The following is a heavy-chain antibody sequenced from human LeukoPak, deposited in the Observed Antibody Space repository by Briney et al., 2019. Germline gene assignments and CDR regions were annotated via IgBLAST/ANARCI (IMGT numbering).Heavy chain of an antibody. CDR2: NYHSGST. CDR3: ASSPIQLWLRRGYYFDY. CDR1: GGSISSSNW. J-gene: IGHJ4*02. Sequence: PSETLSRTCAGSGGSISSSNWWRWVRRPPGKGLEWIGENYHSGSTYYNPSLKSRVTISVDTSKNQFSLKLSSVTAADTAVYYCASSPIQLWLRRGYYFDYWGQGTLVTVSS. V-gene: IGHV4-4*02. D-gene: IGHD5-18*01.